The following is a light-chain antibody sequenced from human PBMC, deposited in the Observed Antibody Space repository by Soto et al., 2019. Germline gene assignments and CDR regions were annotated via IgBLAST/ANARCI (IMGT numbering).Light chain of an antibody. V-gene: IGKV1-12*01. CDR2: KAS. CDR1: QVISSW. Sequence: DIQMIQSPSSVSASVGDTVTGSCRASQVISSWLAWYQQKPGRAPNLLIYKASTLQTGVPSRFSGSGSGTDFTLTITNLQPEDFATYYCHQASSFPLSFGGGNKVEIK. J-gene: IGKJ4*01. CDR3: HQASSFPLS.